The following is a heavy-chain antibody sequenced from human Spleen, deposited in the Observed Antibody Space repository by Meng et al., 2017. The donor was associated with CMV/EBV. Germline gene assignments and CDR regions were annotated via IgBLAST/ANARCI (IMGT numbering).Heavy chain of an antibody. D-gene: IGHD3-3*01. V-gene: IGHV3-74*01. Sequence: TFSNYWMQWVRQAPGKGLVWVSRINSDGSSTSYADSVKGRFTISRDNAKNTLYLQMNSLRAEDTAVYYCARGGAYYDFWSGYTGFDYWGQGTLVTVSS. J-gene: IGHJ4*02. CDR1: TFSNYW. CDR2: INSDGSST. CDR3: ARGGAYYDFWSGYTGFDY.